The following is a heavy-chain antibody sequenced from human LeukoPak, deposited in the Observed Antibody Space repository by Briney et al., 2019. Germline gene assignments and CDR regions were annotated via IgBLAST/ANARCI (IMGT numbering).Heavy chain of an antibody. CDR1: GFPFSDYH. D-gene: IGHD2-2*01. CDR3: ARGPAIPEYFQH. J-gene: IGHJ1*01. Sequence: GGSLRLSYAASGFPFSDYHMSWIRQSTGKGLEWVSYISKSGSHIYYADSVKARFPLPRQNQENSLYPHINTPRPEHTAVYFFARGPAIPEYFQHGPQGTRVSVST. V-gene: IGHV3-11*04. CDR2: ISKSGSHI.